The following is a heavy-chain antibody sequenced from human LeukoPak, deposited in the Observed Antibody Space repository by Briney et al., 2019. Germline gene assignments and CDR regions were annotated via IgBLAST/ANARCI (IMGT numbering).Heavy chain of an antibody. Sequence: PGGSLRLSRAASGFNLSNHAMTWVRQAPGKGLEWVSVIYSGGSTYYADSVKGRFTISRHNSKNTLYLQMNSLRAEDTAVYYCATAGLELRWFDYWGQGTLVTVSS. J-gene: IGHJ4*02. CDR2: IYSGGST. CDR1: GFNLSNHA. V-gene: IGHV3-53*04. D-gene: IGHD1-7*01. CDR3: ATAGLELRWFDY.